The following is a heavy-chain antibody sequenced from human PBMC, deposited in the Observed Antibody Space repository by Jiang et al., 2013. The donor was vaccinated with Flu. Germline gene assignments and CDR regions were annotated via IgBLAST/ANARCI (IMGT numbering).Heavy chain of an antibody. CDR1: GGSISGYY. CDR2: IHKSGTT. CDR3: ARSDSYCGGDCYVFDAFDI. D-gene: IGHD2-21*01. V-gene: IGHV4-4*09. J-gene: IGHJ3*02. Sequence: GLVKPSETLSLTCTVSGGSISGYYWSWIRQPPGKALECIGYIHKSGTTNYNPSLKSRVTISVDRSKNQFSLKLNSVTAADTAVYYCARSDSYCGGDCYVFDAFDIWGQGTMVTVSS.